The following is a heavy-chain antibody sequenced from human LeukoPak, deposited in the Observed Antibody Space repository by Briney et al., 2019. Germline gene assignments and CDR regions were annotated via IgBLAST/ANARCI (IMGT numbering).Heavy chain of an antibody. V-gene: IGHV4-31*03. CDR2: IYYSGST. Sequence: SQTLSLTCTVSGGSISSGGYYWSWIRQHPGKGLEWIGYIYYSGSTYYNPSLKSRVTISVDTSKNQFSLKLSSVTAADTAVYYCGRVHGSGSYVVDYWGQGTLVTVSS. J-gene: IGHJ4*02. CDR1: GGSISSGGYY. CDR3: GRVHGSGSYVVDY. D-gene: IGHD3-10*01.